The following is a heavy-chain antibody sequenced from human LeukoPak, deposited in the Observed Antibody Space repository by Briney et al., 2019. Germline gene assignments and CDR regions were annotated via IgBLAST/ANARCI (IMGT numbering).Heavy chain of an antibody. J-gene: IGHJ5*02. Sequence: ASVKVSCKASGYTFTGYYMHWVRQAPGQGLEWMGWINLNSGGTNYAQKFQGRVTMTRNTSISTAYMELSSLRSEDTAVYYCARGDNWFDPWGQGTLVTVSS. CDR3: ARGDNWFDP. V-gene: IGHV1-2*02. CDR1: GYTFTGYY. CDR2: INLNSGGT.